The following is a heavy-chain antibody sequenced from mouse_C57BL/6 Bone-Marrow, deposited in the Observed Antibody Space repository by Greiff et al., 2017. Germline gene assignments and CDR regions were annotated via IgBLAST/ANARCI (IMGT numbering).Heavy chain of an antibody. CDR2: INPYNGGT. Sequence: VQLQQSGPVLVKPGASVKMSCKASGYTFTDYYMNWVKQSHGKSLEWIGVINPYNGGTSYNQKFKGKATLTVDKSSSTAYMELNSLASEDSAVYYCARVEGYSWFAYWGQGTLVTVSA. CDR3: ARVEGYSWFAY. CDR1: GYTFTDYY. V-gene: IGHV1-19*01. D-gene: IGHD2-3*01. J-gene: IGHJ3*01.